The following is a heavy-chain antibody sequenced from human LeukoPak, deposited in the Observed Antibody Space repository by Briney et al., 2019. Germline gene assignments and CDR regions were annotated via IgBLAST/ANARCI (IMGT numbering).Heavy chain of an antibody. CDR1: GFIFSSYW. CDR2: IKQDGSEK. J-gene: IGHJ6*03. Sequence: GRSLRLSCAASGFIFSSYWMSWVRQAPGKGLEWVANIKQDGSEKYYVDSVKGRFTISRDNAKNSLYLQMSSLRADDTAIYYCARAGELRYMDVWGKGTAVTVSS. V-gene: IGHV3-7*01. CDR3: ARAGELRYMDV. D-gene: IGHD3-16*01.